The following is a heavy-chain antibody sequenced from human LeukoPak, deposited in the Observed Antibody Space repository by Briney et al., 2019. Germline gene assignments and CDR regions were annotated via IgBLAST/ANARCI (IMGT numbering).Heavy chain of an antibody. D-gene: IGHD6-6*01. Sequence: GGSLRLSRAASGFTFDDYGMSWVRQAPGKGLEWVPGINWNGGSTGYADSVKGRFTISRDNAKNSLYLQMNSLRAEDTAWYYCARGKGYSSSSGYDYWGQGTLVTVPS. CDR1: GFTFDDYG. CDR2: INWNGGST. CDR3: ARGKGYSSSSGYDY. J-gene: IGHJ4*02. V-gene: IGHV3-20*04.